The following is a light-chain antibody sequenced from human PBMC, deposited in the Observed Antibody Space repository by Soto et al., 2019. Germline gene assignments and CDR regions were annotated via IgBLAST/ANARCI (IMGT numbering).Light chain of an antibody. CDR3: VAWDDSLNGYVV. CDR2: SNN. J-gene: IGLJ2*01. Sequence: QSVLTRPPSASGTPGERVTISCSGSSSNIGSSTVNWYQQLPGTAPKLVIYSNNQRPSGVPDRFSGSKSGTSASLAISGLQSEDEADYYCVAWDDSLNGYVVFGGGTKVTVL. V-gene: IGLV1-44*01. CDR1: SSNIGSST.